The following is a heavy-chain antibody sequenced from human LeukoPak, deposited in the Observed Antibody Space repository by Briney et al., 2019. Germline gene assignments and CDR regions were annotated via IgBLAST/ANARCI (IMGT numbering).Heavy chain of an antibody. CDR3: ARDMGIAATDAFDI. D-gene: IGHD7-27*01. J-gene: IGHJ3*02. V-gene: IGHV1-2*02. Sequence: ASVKVSCKTSGYTFIGYYMHWVRQAPGQGLEWMGWVDSNSGGTNYAQKFQGRVTMTRDTSITTVYMELSRLRSDDTAVYYSARDMGIAATDAFDIWGQGTMVSVSS. CDR1: GYTFIGYY. CDR2: VDSNSGGT.